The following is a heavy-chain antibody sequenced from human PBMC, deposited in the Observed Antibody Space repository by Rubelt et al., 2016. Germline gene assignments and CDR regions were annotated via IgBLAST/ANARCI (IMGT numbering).Heavy chain of an antibody. D-gene: IGHD2-15*01. CDR1: GGSFSGYY. CDR3: ARHVVGADAPVGAFVV. Sequence: QVQLKQWGAGLLKPSETLSVTCAVYGGSFSGYYWTWIRQPPGKGLEWIGYIYYSGSTNYNPSLKSRVTIAVNTSKNKNSLKLRSVTAADTAVYDCARHVVGADAPVGAFVVWGHGTMVTVS. J-gene: IGHJ3*01. CDR2: IYYSGST. V-gene: IGHV4-34*01.